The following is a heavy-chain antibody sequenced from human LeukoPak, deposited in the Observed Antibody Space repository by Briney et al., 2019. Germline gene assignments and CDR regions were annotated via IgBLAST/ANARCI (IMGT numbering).Heavy chain of an antibody. CDR2: IYYSGST. D-gene: IGHD6-13*01. Sequence: PSQTLSLTCTVSGGSISSGGYYWSWIRQHPGKGLEGIGYIYYSGSTYYNPSLKSRVTISVDTSKNQFSLKLSSVTAADTAVYYCARGGSSWDVIDYWGQGTLVTVSS. CDR3: ARGGSSWDVIDY. V-gene: IGHV4-31*03. J-gene: IGHJ4*02. CDR1: GGSISSGGYY.